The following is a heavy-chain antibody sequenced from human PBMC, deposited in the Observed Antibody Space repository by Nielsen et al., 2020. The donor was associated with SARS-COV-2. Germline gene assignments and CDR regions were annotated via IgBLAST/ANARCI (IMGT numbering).Heavy chain of an antibody. CDR2: ISGSGGSP. CDR3: AKDPVFDAPDY. D-gene: IGHD2/OR15-2a*01. CDR1: GFTFSSYG. J-gene: IGHJ4*02. Sequence: GESLKISCAASGFTFSSYGMHWVRQAPGKGLEWVSAISGSGGSPYYAGSVKGRFTISRDNSKNTLYLQMNSLRAEDTAVYYCAKDPVFDAPDYWGQGTLVTVSS. V-gene: IGHV3-23*01.